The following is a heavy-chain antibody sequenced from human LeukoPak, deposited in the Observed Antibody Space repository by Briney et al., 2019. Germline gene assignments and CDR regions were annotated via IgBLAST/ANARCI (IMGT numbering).Heavy chain of an antibody. CDR1: GYTFTGYH. V-gene: IGHV1-2*02. CDR3: ARDHSHDDLNAFDI. J-gene: IGHJ3*02. Sequence: ASVKVSFKASGYTFTGYHIHWVRQAPGQGLEWMAWINPGSGETRYAEKFQGRVTMTRGTSISTAYMELSSLRPDDTAVYYCARDHSHDDLNAFDIWGQGTMVTVSS. D-gene: IGHD2-21*01. CDR2: INPGSGET.